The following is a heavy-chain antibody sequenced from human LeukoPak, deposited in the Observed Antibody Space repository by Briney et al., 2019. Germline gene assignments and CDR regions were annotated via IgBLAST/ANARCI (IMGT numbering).Heavy chain of an antibody. CDR2: ISSSSSYI. V-gene: IGHV3-21*01. CDR1: GFTFSSYS. J-gene: IGHJ4*02. D-gene: IGHD3-10*01. Sequence: TPGGSLRLSCAASGFTFSSYSMNWVRQAPGKGLEWVSSISSSSSYIYYADSVKGRFTISRDNAKNSLYLQMNSLRAEDTAVYYCARERSVRGVSYYFDYWGQGTLVTVSS. CDR3: ARERSVRGVSYYFDY.